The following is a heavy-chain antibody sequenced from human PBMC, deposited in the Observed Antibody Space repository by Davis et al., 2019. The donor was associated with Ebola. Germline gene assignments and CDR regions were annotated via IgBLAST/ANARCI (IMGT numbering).Heavy chain of an antibody. CDR1: GGTFSSYA. D-gene: IGHD4-23*01. J-gene: IGHJ6*02. V-gene: IGHV1-69*04. CDR2: IIPILGIA. Sequence: SVKVSCKASGGTFSSYAISWVRRAPGQGLEWMGRIIPILGIANYAQKFQGRVTITADKSTSTAYMELSSLRSEDTAVYYCARGGTTVVTHYYYGMDVWGQGTTVTVSS. CDR3: ARGGTTVVTHYYYGMDV.